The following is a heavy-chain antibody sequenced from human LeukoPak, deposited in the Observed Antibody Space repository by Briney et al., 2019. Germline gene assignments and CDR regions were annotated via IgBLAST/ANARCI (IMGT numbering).Heavy chain of an antibody. V-gene: IGHV1-3*01. CDR2: INAGKGNT. J-gene: IGHJ4*02. CDR1: GYTFTSYA. CDR3: ATAVSLVTATPGY. D-gene: IGHD2-21*02. Sequence: ASVKVSCKASGYTFTSYAMHWVRQAPGQRLEWMGWINAGKGNTKYSQKFQGRVTITRDTSASTAYMELSSLRSADTAVYYCATAVSLVTATPGYWGQGTLVTVSS.